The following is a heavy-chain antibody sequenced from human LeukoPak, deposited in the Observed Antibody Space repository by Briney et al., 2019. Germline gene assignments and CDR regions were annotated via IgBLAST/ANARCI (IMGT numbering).Heavy chain of an antibody. Sequence: GGSLRLSCAASGFTFASYSMNWVRHAPEKGLEWVSSISGDSTYIYNAGSVKGRFTISRDNAQAPLYLQMISLRADDTAVYYCARVSGRLERQSDLDYWGQGTLVIVS. CDR3: ARVSGRLERQSDLDY. D-gene: IGHD1-1*01. J-gene: IGHJ4*02. CDR2: ISGDSTYI. CDR1: GFTFASYS. V-gene: IGHV3-21*01.